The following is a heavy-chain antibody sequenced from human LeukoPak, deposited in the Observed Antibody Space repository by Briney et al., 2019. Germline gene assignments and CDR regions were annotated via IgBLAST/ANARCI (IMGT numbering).Heavy chain of an antibody. CDR1: GYTFTSYG. CDR2: ISAYNGNT. J-gene: IGHJ5*02. D-gene: IGHD3-10*01. V-gene: IGHV1-18*01. CDR3: ARHWDYYGSGSPQFDP. Sequence: GASVKVSFKASGYTFTSYGISWVRQAPGQGLEWMGWISAYNGNTNYAQKLQGRVTMTTDTSTSTAYMELSRLRSDDTAMYYCARHWDYYGSGSPQFDPWGQGTLVTVSS.